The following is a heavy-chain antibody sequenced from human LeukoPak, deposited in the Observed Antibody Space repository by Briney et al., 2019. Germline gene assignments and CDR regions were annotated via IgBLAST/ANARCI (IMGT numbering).Heavy chain of an antibody. J-gene: IGHJ3*02. CDR2: ISYDGSNK. Sequence: GSLRLSCAASGFTFSSYAMHWVRQAPVKGLEWVAVISYDGSNKYYADSVKGRFTISRDNSKNTLYLQMNSLRAEDTAVYYCARQIYDIAVAGTRDAFDIWGQGTMVTVSS. CDR3: ARQIYDIAVAGTRDAFDI. CDR1: GFTFSSYA. V-gene: IGHV3-30-3*01. D-gene: IGHD6-19*01.